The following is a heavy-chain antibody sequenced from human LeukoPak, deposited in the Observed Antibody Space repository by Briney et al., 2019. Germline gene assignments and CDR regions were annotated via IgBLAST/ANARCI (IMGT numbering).Heavy chain of an antibody. CDR3: ASERITMVRGVIPNYFDY. V-gene: IGHV4-38-2*02. CDR2: IYHSEST. D-gene: IGHD3-10*01. J-gene: IGHJ4*02. CDR1: GYSISSGYY. Sequence: SETLSLTCTVSGYSISSGYYWGWIRQPPGKGLEWIGSIYHSESTYYNPSLKSRVTISVDTSKNQFSLKLSSVTAADTAVYYCASERITMVRGVIPNYFDYWGQGTLVTVSS.